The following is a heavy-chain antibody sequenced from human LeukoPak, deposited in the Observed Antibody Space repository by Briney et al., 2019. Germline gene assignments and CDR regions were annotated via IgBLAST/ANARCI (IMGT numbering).Heavy chain of an antibody. CDR1: GFTLSDYY. CDR3: AREAYRPDY. V-gene: IGHV3-11*01. CDR2: ISSSGSTI. D-gene: IGHD2-21*01. Sequence: GGSLRLSCAASGFTLSDYYMSWIRQAPGKGLEWVSYISSSGSTILYADSVKGRFTISRDNAKNSVFLQMNSLRAEDTAVYYCAREAYRPDYWGQGTLVTVSS. J-gene: IGHJ4*02.